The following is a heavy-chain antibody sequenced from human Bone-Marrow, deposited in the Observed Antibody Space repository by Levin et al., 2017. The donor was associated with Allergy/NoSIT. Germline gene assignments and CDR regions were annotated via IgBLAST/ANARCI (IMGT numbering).Heavy chain of an antibody. CDR1: GGTFSSYA. D-gene: IGHD3-10*01. CDR3: ANVLLWFGEDAFDI. Sequence: ASVKVSCKASGGTFSSYAISWVRQAPGQGLEWMGRIIPILGIANYAQKFQGRVTITADKSTSTAYMELSSLRSEDTAVYYCANVLLWFGEDAFDIWGQGTMVTVSS. J-gene: IGHJ3*02. CDR2: IIPILGIA. V-gene: IGHV1-69*04.